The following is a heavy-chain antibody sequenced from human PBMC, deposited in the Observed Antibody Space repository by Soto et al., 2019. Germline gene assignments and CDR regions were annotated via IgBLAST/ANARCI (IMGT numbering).Heavy chain of an antibody. J-gene: IGHJ4*02. V-gene: IGHV3-30*18. CDR2: ISGDGTNK. CDR1: GFTFSDYD. CDR3: AKGGSNSGWTYFDY. Sequence: QVQLVESGGGVLQPGRSLRLSCAASGFTFSDYDMHWVRQAPGKGLEWVAVISGDGTNKNYADSVKGRFTISRDNSKNTLYLQMNSLRAEDTAVYYCAKGGSNSGWTYFDYWGQGTLVTVSS. D-gene: IGHD6-19*01.